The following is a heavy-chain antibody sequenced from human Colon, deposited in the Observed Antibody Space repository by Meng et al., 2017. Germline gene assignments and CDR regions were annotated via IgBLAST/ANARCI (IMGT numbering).Heavy chain of an antibody. V-gene: IGHV4-4*02. Sequence: QMLLRESGPGLVKPSGTLSLTCAVSGVSISTTNWWTLFRQSPGKGLEWIGEIAHTGRTNYNRSLKSRVTVTMDTSKNHFSLNVTSVTAADTAVYYCGTTDINYCPIHYWGQGTLVTVSS. D-gene: IGHD1/OR15-1a*01. CDR2: IAHTGRT. CDR1: GVSISTTNW. J-gene: IGHJ4*02. CDR3: GTTDINYCPIHY.